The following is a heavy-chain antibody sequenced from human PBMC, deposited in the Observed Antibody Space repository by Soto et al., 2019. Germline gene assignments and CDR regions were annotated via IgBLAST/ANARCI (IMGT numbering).Heavy chain of an antibody. CDR2: INPSGGST. J-gene: IGHJ4*02. CDR1: GYTFTSYF. CDR3: ARDALYCGGTSCYLDY. D-gene: IGHD2-21*01. V-gene: IGHV1-46*03. Sequence: GASVKVSCKASGYTFTSYFMHWVRQAPGQGLEWMGIINPSGGSTNYAQKFQGRVTMTRDTSTSTVYMELSSLRSEDTAVYYCARDALYCGGTSCYLDYWGQGTLVTVSS.